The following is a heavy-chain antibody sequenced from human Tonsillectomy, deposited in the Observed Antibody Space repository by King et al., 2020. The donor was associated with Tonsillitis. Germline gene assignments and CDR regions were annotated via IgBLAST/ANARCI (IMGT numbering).Heavy chain of an antibody. J-gene: IGHJ4*02. CDR1: GFTFSSYA. CDR3: ARDPIGYCSSTSCYGYFDY. Sequence: VQLVESGGGVVQPGRSLRLSCAASGFTFSSYAMHWVRQAPGKGLEWVAVISYDGSNKYYADSVKGRFTISSDNSKNTLYLQMNSLRAEDTAVYYCARDPIGYCSSTSCYGYFDYWGQGTLVTVSS. CDR2: ISYDGSNK. D-gene: IGHD2-2*01. V-gene: IGHV3-30-3*01.